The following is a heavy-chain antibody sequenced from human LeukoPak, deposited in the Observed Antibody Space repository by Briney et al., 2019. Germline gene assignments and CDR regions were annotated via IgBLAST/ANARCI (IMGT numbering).Heavy chain of an antibody. CDR3: ARVFTYYDFWSGYYPGSYNWFDP. J-gene: IGHJ5*02. V-gene: IGHV1-8*02. Sequence: ASVKVSCKASGYTFTGYYMHWVRQAPGQGLEWMGWMNPNGGNTGYAQKFQGRVTMTRNTSISTAYMELSSLRSEDTAVYYCARVFTYYDFWSGYYPGSYNWFDPWGQGTLVTVSS. D-gene: IGHD3-3*01. CDR1: GYTFTGYY. CDR2: MNPNGGNT.